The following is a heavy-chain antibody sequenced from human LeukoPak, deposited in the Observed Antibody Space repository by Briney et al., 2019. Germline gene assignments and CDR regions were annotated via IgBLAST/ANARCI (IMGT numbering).Heavy chain of an antibody. CDR2: IYYSGST. CDR1: GGSISSYY. CDR3: AREVVVRGVILFDY. D-gene: IGHD3-10*01. J-gene: IGHJ4*02. Sequence: PSETLSLTCTVSGGSISSYYWSWSRQPTGKGLQWIGYIYYSGSTNYNPSLKSRVTISVDTSKNQFSLKLSSVTAADTAVYYCAREVVVRGVILFDYWGQGTLVTVSS. V-gene: IGHV4-59*01.